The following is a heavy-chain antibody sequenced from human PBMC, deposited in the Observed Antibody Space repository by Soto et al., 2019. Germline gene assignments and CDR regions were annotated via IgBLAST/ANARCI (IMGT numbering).Heavy chain of an antibody. CDR1: GFTFSSYG. CDR3: AREGIAVAGNWFDS. Sequence: QVQLVESGGGVVQPGRSLRLSCAASGFTFSSYGMHWVRQAPGKRLEWVAVIWYDGSNKYYADSVKGRFTISRDNSKNTLYLQMNSLRAEDTAVYYCAREGIAVAGNWFDSWGQGTLVTVSS. CDR2: IWYDGSNK. J-gene: IGHJ5*01. D-gene: IGHD6-19*01. V-gene: IGHV3-33*01.